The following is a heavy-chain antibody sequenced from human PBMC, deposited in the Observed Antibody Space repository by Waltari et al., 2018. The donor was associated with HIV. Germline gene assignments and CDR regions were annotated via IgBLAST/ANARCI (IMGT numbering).Heavy chain of an antibody. V-gene: IGHV3-23*01. CDR2: LSGSGRTA. CDR3: AKSMRDLRPSAFDV. Sequence: EVQLLESGGGLVQPGGSLRLSCAASGFNFRNFAMSWVRQAPGKGPECVSALSGSGRTASYADYVKGRFTISRDFSNNTLFLQMNNLRADDTAVYFCAKSMRDLRPSAFDVWGQGTMVAISS. J-gene: IGHJ3*01. CDR1: GFNFRNFA. D-gene: IGHD2-8*01.